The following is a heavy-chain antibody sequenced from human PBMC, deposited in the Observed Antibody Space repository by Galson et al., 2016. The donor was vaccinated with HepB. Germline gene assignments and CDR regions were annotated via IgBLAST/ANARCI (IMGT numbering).Heavy chain of an antibody. Sequence: SLRLSCAGSGFIFRNYGMHWVRQAPGKGLEWVAADSMDGRRKWYADAVKGRFTISRDNSKNTLSLQMNSLTADDTAIYYCVQGSTAPAVWGKGTTVTVSS. D-gene: IGHD2-2*01. V-gene: IGHV3-30*03. CDR1: GFIFRNYG. J-gene: IGHJ6*04. CDR2: DSMDGRRK. CDR3: VQGSTAPAV.